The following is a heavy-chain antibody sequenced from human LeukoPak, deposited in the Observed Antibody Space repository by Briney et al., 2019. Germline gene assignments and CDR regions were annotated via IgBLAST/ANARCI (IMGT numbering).Heavy chain of an antibody. V-gene: IGHV1-2*02. Sequence: ASVKVSCKASGYTFTGYYMHWVRPAPGQGLEWMGWINPNSGGTNYAQKFQGRVTMTRDTSISTAYMELSRLRSDDTAVYYCARKERPYYYDSSGAHDAFDIWGQGTMVTVSS. CDR1: GYTFTGYY. D-gene: IGHD3-22*01. CDR2: INPNSGGT. J-gene: IGHJ3*02. CDR3: ARKERPYYYDSSGAHDAFDI.